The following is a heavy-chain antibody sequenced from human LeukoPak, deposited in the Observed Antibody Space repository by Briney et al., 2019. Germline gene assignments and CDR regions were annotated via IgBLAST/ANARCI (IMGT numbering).Heavy chain of an antibody. D-gene: IGHD1-1*01. CDR2: ISSSSSSI. CDR1: GVTFSSYR. Sequence: GGSLRLSCAASGVTFSSYRMDSVRQARGRGLEWVSYISSSSSSIYYADSVKGRFTISRDNTKNSLYLQMNSLRDEDTAVYYCARPWNYYYYGIDVWGQGTTVTVSS. J-gene: IGHJ6*02. CDR3: ARPWNYYYYGIDV. V-gene: IGHV3-48*02.